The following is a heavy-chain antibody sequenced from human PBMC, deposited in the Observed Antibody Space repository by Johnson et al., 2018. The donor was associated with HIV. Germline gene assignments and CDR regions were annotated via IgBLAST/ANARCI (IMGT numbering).Heavy chain of an antibody. V-gene: IGHV3-7*01. J-gene: IGHJ3*02. Sequence: VQLVESGGGLIQPGGSLRLSCAASGFAVSSNYMSWVRQAPGKGLEWVADIKCDGSEKYYVDSVKGRFTISRDNAKNSLYLQMNSRRAEDTAVDYCARDEAAASFPARAFDIWGQGTMVTVSS. CDR1: GFAVSSNY. CDR2: IKCDGSEK. D-gene: IGHD6-13*01. CDR3: ARDEAAASFPARAFDI.